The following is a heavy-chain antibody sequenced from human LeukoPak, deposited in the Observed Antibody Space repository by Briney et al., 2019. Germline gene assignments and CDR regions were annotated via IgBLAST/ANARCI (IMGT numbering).Heavy chain of an antibody. CDR1: GFPFSSYW. CDR3: TRVGYIDEGIDY. D-gene: IGHD5-24*01. Sequence: GGSLRLSCVASGFPFSSYWMTWVRQAPGKGLEWVANIKQDGSEKSYVDSVKGRFTISRDNAKNSLYLQMNSLRAEDTAIYYCTRVGYIDEGIDYWGQGTLVTVSS. J-gene: IGHJ4*02. V-gene: IGHV3-7*04. CDR2: IKQDGSEK.